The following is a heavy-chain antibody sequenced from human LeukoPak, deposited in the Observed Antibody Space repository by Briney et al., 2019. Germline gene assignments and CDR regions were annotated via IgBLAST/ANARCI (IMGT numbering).Heavy chain of an antibody. Sequence: GGSLRLSCAASGFTFSSYWMSWVRLAPGKGLEWVANINQDRSENYYVDSVRGRFTISRDNAKNSLYLQMNSLRAEDTAMYYCASDWNYFDYWGQRTLVTVSS. CDR2: INQDRSEN. V-gene: IGHV3-7*01. D-gene: IGHD1-1*01. CDR3: ASDWNYFDY. CDR1: GFTFSSYW. J-gene: IGHJ4*02.